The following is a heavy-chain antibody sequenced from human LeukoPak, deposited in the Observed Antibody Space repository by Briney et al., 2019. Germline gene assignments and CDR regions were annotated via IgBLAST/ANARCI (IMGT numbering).Heavy chain of an antibody. CDR1: GFTFSGYA. V-gene: IGHV3-23*01. CDR3: AKGSGSSWPTFDY. Sequence: TGGSLRLSCAASGFTFSGYAMTWVRQAPGEGLEWVSTISGTDNNTYYADSVKGRFTVSRDNSKNTLYLQMNSLRAEATAVYYCAKGSGSSWPTFDYWGQGTLVTVSS. D-gene: IGHD6-13*01. CDR2: ISGTDNNT. J-gene: IGHJ4*02.